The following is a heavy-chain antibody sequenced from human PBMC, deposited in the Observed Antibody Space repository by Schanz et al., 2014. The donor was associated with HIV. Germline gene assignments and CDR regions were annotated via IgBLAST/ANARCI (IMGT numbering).Heavy chain of an antibody. CDR2: ISGSGGST. V-gene: IGHV3-23*01. Sequence: EVQLLESGGGLVQPGGSLRLSCAASGITFSSYAMNWVRQAPGRGLEWVSAISGSGGSTYYADSVKGRFTISRDNSKNTLHLQMNSLRAEDTAVYYCARDGSLNRGFDYWGQGTLVTVSS. CDR1: GITFSSYA. D-gene: IGHD3-10*01. CDR3: ARDGSLNRGFDY. J-gene: IGHJ4*02.